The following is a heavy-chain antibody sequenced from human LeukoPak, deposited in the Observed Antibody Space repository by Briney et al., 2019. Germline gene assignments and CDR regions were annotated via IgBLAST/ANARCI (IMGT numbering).Heavy chain of an antibody. J-gene: IGHJ4*02. CDR3: ARDSHYYDSRGGFDY. CDR1: GFTFSSYG. Sequence: GRSLRLSCAASGFTFSSYGMHWVRQAPGKGLEWVAVIWYDGSNKYYADSVKGRFTISRDNSKNTLYLQMNSLRAEDTAVYYCARDSHYYDSRGGFDYWGQGTLVTVSS. D-gene: IGHD3-22*01. CDR2: IWYDGSNK. V-gene: IGHV3-33*01.